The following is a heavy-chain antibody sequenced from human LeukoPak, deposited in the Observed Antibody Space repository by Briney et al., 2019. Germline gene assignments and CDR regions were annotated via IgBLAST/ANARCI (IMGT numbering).Heavy chain of an antibody. CDR2: ISSNGGST. Sequence: PGGSLRLSCAASGFTFSSYAMHWVRQAPGKGLEYVSAISSNGGSTYYANSVKGRFTISRDNSKNTVYLRMNSLRVEDTAVYYCARDYGDYCFDYWGQGTLVTVSS. D-gene: IGHD4-17*01. CDR1: GFTFSSYA. V-gene: IGHV3-64*01. CDR3: ARDYGDYCFDY. J-gene: IGHJ4*02.